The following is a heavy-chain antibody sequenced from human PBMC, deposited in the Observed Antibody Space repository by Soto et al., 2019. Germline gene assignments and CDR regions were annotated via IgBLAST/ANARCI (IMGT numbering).Heavy chain of an antibody. J-gene: IGHJ5*02. CDR2: ISSSGSTI. CDR3: ARTDEQLVLPGGVYNWFDP. V-gene: IGHV3-11*01. CDR1: GFTFSDYY. D-gene: IGHD6-6*01. Sequence: PGGSLRLSCAASGFTFSDYYMSWIRQAPGKGLDWVSYISSSGSTIYYADSVKGRFTISRDNAKNSLYLQMNSLRAEDTAVYYCARTDEQLVLPGGVYNWFDPWGQGTLVTVSS.